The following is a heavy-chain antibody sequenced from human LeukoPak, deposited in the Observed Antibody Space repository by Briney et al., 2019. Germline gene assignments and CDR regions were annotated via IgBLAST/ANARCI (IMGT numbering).Heavy chain of an antibody. CDR3: AKDQWQQLVGKIDY. CDR1: GFTFSSYG. D-gene: IGHD6-13*01. V-gene: IGHV3-30*02. CDR2: IRYDGSNK. Sequence: GGSLRLSCAASGFTFSSYGMHWVRQAPGKGLEWVAFIRYDGSNKYYADSVKGRFTISRDNSKNTLYLQTNSLRAEDTAVYYCAKDQWQQLVGKIDYWGQGTLVTVSS. J-gene: IGHJ4*02.